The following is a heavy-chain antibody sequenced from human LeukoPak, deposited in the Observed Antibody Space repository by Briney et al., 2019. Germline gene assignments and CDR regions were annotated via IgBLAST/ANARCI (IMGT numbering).Heavy chain of an antibody. CDR2: ISGSSGST. Sequence: GGSLRLSCAASGFTFSSYAMSWVRQAPGKGLEWVSAISGSSGSTYYADSVKGRFTISRDNSKNTLYLQMNSLRAEDTAVYYCAKENYYDSSGYYSRGNWFDPWGQGTLVTVSS. CDR1: GFTFSSYA. D-gene: IGHD3-22*01. V-gene: IGHV3-23*01. J-gene: IGHJ5*02. CDR3: AKENYYDSSGYYSRGNWFDP.